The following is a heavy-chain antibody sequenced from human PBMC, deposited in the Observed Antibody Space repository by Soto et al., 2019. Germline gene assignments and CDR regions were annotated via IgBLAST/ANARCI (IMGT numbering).Heavy chain of an antibody. D-gene: IGHD4-17*01. CDR1: GFTFSSYS. CDR3: AREPPPGVTTVAYYYYGMDV. V-gene: IGHV3-21*01. J-gene: IGHJ6*02. CDR2: ISSSSSYI. Sequence: EVQLVESGGGLVKPGGSLRLSCAASGFTFSSYSMNWVRQAPGKGLEWVSSISSSSSYIYYADSVKGRFTISRDNAKNSHYRQMNSLRAEDTAVYYCAREPPPGVTTVAYYYYGMDVWGQGTTVTVSS.